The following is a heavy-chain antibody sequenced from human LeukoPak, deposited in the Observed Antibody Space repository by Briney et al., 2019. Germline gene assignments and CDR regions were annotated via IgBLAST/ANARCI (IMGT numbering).Heavy chain of an antibody. CDR1: GFTFSSYW. D-gene: IGHD6-19*01. V-gene: IGHV3-7*03. Sequence: PGGTLRLYCAASGFTFSSYWMSWVRQAPGKGLERVANIKQDGSEQYYVDSVTVRFTISRDNAKKSRYLQMNSLRAEDTAVYYCAREPESSSGLDYWGQGTLVTVSS. J-gene: IGHJ4*02. CDR3: AREPESSSGLDY. CDR2: IKQDGSEQ.